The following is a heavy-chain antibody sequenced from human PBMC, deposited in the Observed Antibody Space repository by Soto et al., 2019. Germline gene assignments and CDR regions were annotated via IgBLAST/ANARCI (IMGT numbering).Heavy chain of an antibody. Sequence: GGSLRLSCAASGFTFDDYAMHWVRQARGKGLEWVSGISWNSGSIGYADSVKGRFTISRDNAKNSLYLQMNSLRAEDTALYYCARGYSYGDFDYWGQGTLVTVSS. V-gene: IGHV3-9*01. CDR3: ARGYSYGDFDY. J-gene: IGHJ4*02. CDR2: ISWNSGSI. CDR1: GFTFDDYA. D-gene: IGHD5-18*01.